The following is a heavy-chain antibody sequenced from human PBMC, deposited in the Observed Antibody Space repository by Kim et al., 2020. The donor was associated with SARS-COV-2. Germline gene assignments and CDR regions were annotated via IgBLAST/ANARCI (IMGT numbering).Heavy chain of an antibody. V-gene: IGHV3-23*01. D-gene: IGHD6-25*01. Sequence: TSYADSGKGRFTISRDNSKNTLFLQMNSLRAEDTATYYCAKENPALRPFDYWGQGTLVTVSS. CDR3: AKENPALRPFDY. J-gene: IGHJ4*02. CDR2: T.